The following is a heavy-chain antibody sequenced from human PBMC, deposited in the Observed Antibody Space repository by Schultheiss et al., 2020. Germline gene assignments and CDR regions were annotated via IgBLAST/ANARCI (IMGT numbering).Heavy chain of an antibody. D-gene: IGHD4-23*01. V-gene: IGHV3-23*01. CDR1: GFTFSSYA. CDR3: ITATVVTTLGY. CDR2: ISGSGGST. Sequence: GGSLRLSCAASGFTFSSYAMSWVRQAPGKGLEWVSAISGSGGSTYYADSVKGRFTISRDNSKNTLYLQMNSLRAEDTAVYYCITATVVTTLGYWGQGTLVTVSS. J-gene: IGHJ4*02.